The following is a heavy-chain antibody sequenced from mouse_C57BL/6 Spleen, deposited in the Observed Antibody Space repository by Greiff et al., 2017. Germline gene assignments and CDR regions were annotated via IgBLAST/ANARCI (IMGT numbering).Heavy chain of an antibody. D-gene: IGHD3-2*02. CDR2: IDPEDGET. CDR3: ARTAQGTFDY. CDR1: GFNIKDYY. J-gene: IGHJ2*01. V-gene: IGHV14-2*01. Sequence: EVKLMESGAELVKPGASVKFSCTASGFNIKDYYMHWVKQRTEQGLEWIGRIDPEDGETKYAPKFQGKATITADTSSNTAYLQLSSRTSEDTAVYYCARTAQGTFDYWGQGTTLTVSS.